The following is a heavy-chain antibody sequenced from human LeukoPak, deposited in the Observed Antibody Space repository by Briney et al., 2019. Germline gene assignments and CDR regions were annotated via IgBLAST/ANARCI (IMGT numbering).Heavy chain of an antibody. CDR3: ARDRATGTTNYYYYYGMDV. V-gene: IGHV3-21*01. Sequence: PGGSPRLSCAASGFTFSTYTVNWVRQAPGKGLEWVSSISSGTSYIYYADSVKGRFTISRDNAKNSLYLQMNSLRAEDTAVYYCARDRATGTTNYYYYYGMDVWGKGTTVTVSS. J-gene: IGHJ6*04. CDR2: ISSGTSYI. D-gene: IGHD1-1*01. CDR1: GFTFSTYT.